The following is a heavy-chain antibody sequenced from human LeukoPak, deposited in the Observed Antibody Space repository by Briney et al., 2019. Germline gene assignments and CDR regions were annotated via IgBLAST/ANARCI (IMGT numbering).Heavy chain of an antibody. V-gene: IGHV3-9*01. CDR2: ISWNSGSI. Sequence: GGSLRLSCAASGFTFDDYAMHWVRQAPGKGLEWVSGISWNSGSIGYADPVKGRFTISRDNAKNSLYLQMNSLRAEDTALYYCAKDSSGWSFNWFDPWGQGTLVTVSS. D-gene: IGHD6-19*01. J-gene: IGHJ5*02. CDR1: GFTFDDYA. CDR3: AKDSSGWSFNWFDP.